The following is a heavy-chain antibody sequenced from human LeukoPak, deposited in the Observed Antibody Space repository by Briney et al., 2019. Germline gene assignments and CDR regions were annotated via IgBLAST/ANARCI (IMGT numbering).Heavy chain of an antibody. D-gene: IGHD1-26*01. CDR3: ARTYSGRSYYFDC. CDR2: IYDSGST. CDR1: GGSISSFH. V-gene: IGHV4-59*01. J-gene: IGHJ4*02. Sequence: SETMSLTCTVSGGSISSFHWSWIRQPPGKGLEHIGNIYDSGSTYYNPSLKSRVTISVDTSKNQFSLKLSSVTAADTAVYYCARTYSGRSYYFDCWGQGTLVTVSS.